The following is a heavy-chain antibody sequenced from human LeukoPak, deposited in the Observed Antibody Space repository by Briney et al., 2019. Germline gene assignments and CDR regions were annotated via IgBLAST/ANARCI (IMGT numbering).Heavy chain of an antibody. D-gene: IGHD3-10*01. Sequence: GGSLRLSCAASGFTFSSNAMSWVRQAPGKGLEWVSAISGSGGSTYYADSVKGRFTISRDNSKNTLYLQMNSLRAEDTAVYYCAKGAALWFGELLIYFDYWGQGTLVTVSS. CDR3: AKGAALWFGELLIYFDY. CDR1: GFTFSSNA. V-gene: IGHV3-23*01. CDR2: ISGSGGST. J-gene: IGHJ4*02.